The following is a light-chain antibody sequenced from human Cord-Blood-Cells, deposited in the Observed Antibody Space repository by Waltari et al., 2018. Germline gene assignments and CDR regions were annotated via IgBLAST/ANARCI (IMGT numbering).Light chain of an antibody. V-gene: IGLV2-14*03. CDR3: SSYTSSSTRV. CDR1: SSDVGGYNY. Sequence: QSALTPPASVSGSPGQSITIPCTGTSSDVGGYNYVPGYQQHPGKAPKRKIYDVSNRPSGVSNRVSGSKSGNTASLTISGLQAEDEADYYCSSYTSSSTRVFGTGTKVTVL. J-gene: IGLJ1*01. CDR2: DVS.